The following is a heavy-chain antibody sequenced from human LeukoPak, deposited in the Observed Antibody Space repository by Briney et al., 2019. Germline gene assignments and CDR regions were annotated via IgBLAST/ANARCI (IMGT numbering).Heavy chain of an antibody. J-gene: IGHJ4*02. V-gene: IGHV5-51*01. CDR1: GYSFTSYW. CDR3: ARGPRTAAGSPPDYFDY. D-gene: IGHD6-13*01. CDR2: IYPGDSDT. Sequence: GESLKISCKGSGYSFTSYWIGWVRQMPGKGLEWMGIIYPGDSDTRYSPSFQGQVTISADKSISTAYLQWSSLKASDTAMYYCARGPRTAAGSPPDYFDYWGQGTLVTVSS.